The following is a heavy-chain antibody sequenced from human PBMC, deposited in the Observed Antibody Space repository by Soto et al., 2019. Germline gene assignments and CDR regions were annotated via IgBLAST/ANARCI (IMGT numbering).Heavy chain of an antibody. V-gene: IGHV1-69*13. CDR1: GGTFSIYS. CDR3: AREGQGSGWYRDYYYYGMDV. J-gene: IGHJ6*02. CDR2: IIPIFGTA. Sequence: SVKVSCKASGGTFSIYSISWVRQAPGQGLEWMGGIIPIFGTANYAQKFQGRVTITADESTSTAYMELSSLRSEDTAVYYCAREGQGSGWYRDYYYYGMDVWGQGTTVSVSS. D-gene: IGHD6-19*01.